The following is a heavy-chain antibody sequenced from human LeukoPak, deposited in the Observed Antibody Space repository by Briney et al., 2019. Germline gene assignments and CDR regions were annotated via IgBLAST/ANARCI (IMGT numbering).Heavy chain of an antibody. D-gene: IGHD6-6*01. CDR2: IRYDGRNK. CDR1: GFTFSNYG. Sequence: GGSLRLSCAASGFTFSNYGMHWVRQAPGKGLEWVAFIRYDGRNKYYADSVKGRFTISRDNSKNTLYLQMGSLRAEDMAVYYCARSLGSSGYFDYWGQGALVTVSS. CDR3: ARSLGSSGYFDY. J-gene: IGHJ4*02. V-gene: IGHV3-30*02.